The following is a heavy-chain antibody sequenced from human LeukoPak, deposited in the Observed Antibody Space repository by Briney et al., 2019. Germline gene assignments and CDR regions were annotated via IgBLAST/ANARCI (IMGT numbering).Heavy chain of an antibody. D-gene: IGHD4-17*01. CDR3: ARGNGDYAIHPDY. Sequence: GGSLRLSCAASGFTFSSYAMTWVRQAPGKGQEWVSAISGSGSNTYYADSVKGRFTISRDNSKSTLYLLINSLRADDTAVYYCARGNGDYAIHPDYWGQGTLVTVSS. J-gene: IGHJ4*02. V-gene: IGHV3-23*01. CDR1: GFTFSSYA. CDR2: ISGSGSNT.